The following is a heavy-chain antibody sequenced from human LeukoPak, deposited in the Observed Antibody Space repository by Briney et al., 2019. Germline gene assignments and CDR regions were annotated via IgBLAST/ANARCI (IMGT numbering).Heavy chain of an antibody. CDR2: IYYSGST. V-gene: IGHV4-59*01. J-gene: IGHJ4*02. D-gene: IGHD5-12*01. Sequence: SENLSLTCTVSGGSISSYYWSWTRQPPGKGLEWIGYIYYSGSTNYNPSLKSRVTISVDTSKNQFSLKLSSVTAADTAVYYCAAAGHSGYDPPFDNWGQGTMVTVSS. CDR3: AAAGHSGYDPPFDN. CDR1: GGSISSYY.